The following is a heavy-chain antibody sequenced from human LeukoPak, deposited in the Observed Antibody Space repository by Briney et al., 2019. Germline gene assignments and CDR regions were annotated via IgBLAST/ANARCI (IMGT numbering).Heavy chain of an antibody. CDR3: AKELSAFTSSYVY. V-gene: IGHV1-8*01. D-gene: IGHD2-2*01. Sequence: GASVKVSCKASGYTFARYDISWVRQATGQGLEWMGWMNPNSGNTGYAQNFQGRVTMTANTSITTAYMELSSLTSDDTAIYYCAKELSAFTSSYVYWGQGTLVTVSS. J-gene: IGHJ4*02. CDR1: GYTFARYD. CDR2: MNPNSGNT.